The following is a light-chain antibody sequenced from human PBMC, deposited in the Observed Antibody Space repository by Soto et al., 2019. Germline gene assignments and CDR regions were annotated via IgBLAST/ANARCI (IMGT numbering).Light chain of an antibody. CDR1: QGVNNDY. CDR2: GVF. Sequence: ETVLPQSPGTVSLSPGERATLSCRTSQGVNNDYLAWYQQKPGQAPSLLIYGVFNRATGILGRFSGSGSGTDFTRTISGLEPEGSAVYYCQDYDGSPRTFGQGTKLDI. CDR3: QDYDGSPRT. J-gene: IGKJ2*01. V-gene: IGKV3-20*01.